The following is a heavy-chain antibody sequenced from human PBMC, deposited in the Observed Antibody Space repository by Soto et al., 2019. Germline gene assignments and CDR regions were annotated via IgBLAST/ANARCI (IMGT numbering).Heavy chain of an antibody. J-gene: IGHJ4*02. CDR2: INYRVTT. CDR3: ARDAPGEAPY. V-gene: IGHV4-31*03. D-gene: IGHD2-2*01. Sequence: QVQLQESGPGLVRPSQTLSLTCTVSGGSITNGDYYWNWIRQHPGKGLEWIGYINYRVTTFYNPSLKSRVFISVETSKNQFSLNLSSVTAADTAVYFCARDAPGEAPYWGQGTLVTVSS. CDR1: GGSITNGDYY.